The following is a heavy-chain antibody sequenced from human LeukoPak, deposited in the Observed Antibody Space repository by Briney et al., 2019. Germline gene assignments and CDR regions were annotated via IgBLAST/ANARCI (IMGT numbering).Heavy chain of an antibody. CDR1: GGSISSYY. CDR2: IDYSGST. J-gene: IGHJ4*02. D-gene: IGHD4-23*01. V-gene: IGHV4-59*01. CDR3: ARGSLRWGFEY. Sequence: PSETLSLTCTVSGGSISSYYWSWIRQPPGKGLEGIGYIDYSGSTNYNPSRKSRVTISVGTSKNQFSLKLSSVTAADTAVYYCARGSLRWGFEYWGQGTLVTVSS.